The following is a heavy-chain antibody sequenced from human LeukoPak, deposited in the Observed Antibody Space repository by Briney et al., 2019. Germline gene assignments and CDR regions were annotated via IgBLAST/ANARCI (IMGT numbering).Heavy chain of an antibody. J-gene: IGHJ5*02. V-gene: IGHV4-34*01. CDR3: ARGGAAAGGGTPFDP. CDR2: INHSGST. D-gene: IGHD6-13*01. Sequence: SETLSLTCAVYGGSFSGYYWCWIRQPPGKGLEWIGEINHSGSTNYNPSLKSRVTISVDTSKNQFSLKLSSVTAADTAVYYCARGGAAAGGGTPFDPWGQGTLVTVSS. CDR1: GGSFSGYY.